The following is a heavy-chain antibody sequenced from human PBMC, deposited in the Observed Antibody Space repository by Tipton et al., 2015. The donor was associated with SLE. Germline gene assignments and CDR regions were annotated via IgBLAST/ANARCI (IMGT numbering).Heavy chain of an antibody. CDR3: ARVETTVSHPDY. CDR2: INHSGST. J-gene: IGHJ4*02. D-gene: IGHD4-17*01. CDR1: GGSFSGYY. Sequence: TLSLTCAVYGGSFSGYYWSWIRQPPGKGLEWIGEINHSGSTNYNPSLKSRVTISVDNSKNQFSLNLNSVTAADTAVYYCARVETTVSHPDYWGQGTLVTVSS. V-gene: IGHV4-34*01.